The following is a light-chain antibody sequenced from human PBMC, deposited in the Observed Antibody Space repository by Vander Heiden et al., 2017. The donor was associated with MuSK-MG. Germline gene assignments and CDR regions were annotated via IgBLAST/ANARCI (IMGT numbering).Light chain of an antibody. CDR2: TKT. V-gene: IGLV3-19*01. Sequence: SSELTQDPAVSVALGQTATITCQGDALSAYYATWYQQKPGHAPLLVISTKTHRSSGIPDRFSGSTSGTTASLTSTGAHAEDEGDYYCSSQDTSGNPLFGGGTKLTVL. CDR3: SSQDTSGNPL. J-gene: IGLJ2*01. CDR1: ALSAYY.